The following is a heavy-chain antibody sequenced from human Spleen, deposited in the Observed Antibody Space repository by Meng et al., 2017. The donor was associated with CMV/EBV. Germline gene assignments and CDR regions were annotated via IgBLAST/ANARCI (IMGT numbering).Heavy chain of an antibody. D-gene: IGHD4-11*01. V-gene: IGHV1-2*02. Sequence: ASVKVSCKAPGYTFTGYYMHWVRQAPGQGLEWMGWINPNSGGTNYAQKFQGRVTMTRDTSISTAYMELSRLRSDDTAVYYCARAGSYSNHGYYFDYWGQGTLVTVSS. CDR3: ARAGSYSNHGYYFDY. CDR1: GYTFTGYY. J-gene: IGHJ4*02. CDR2: INPNSGGT.